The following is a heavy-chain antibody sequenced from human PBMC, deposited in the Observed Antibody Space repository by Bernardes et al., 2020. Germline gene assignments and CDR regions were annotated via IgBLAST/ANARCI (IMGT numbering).Heavy chain of an antibody. D-gene: IGHD4-4*01. V-gene: IGHV4-59*01. CDR3: ARGRMTTATAPGGGVYYYFYMDV. CDR2: IHYSGST. CDR1: GGFISSYY. Sequence: SETLSLTCSVSGGFISSYYWSWIRQPPGKGLEWIGHIHYSGSTNYSPSLKSRVTISVDTPKNQFSLKLTSVTAADTGVYYCARGRMTTATAPGGGVYYYFYMDVWGKGTTVTVSS. J-gene: IGHJ6*03.